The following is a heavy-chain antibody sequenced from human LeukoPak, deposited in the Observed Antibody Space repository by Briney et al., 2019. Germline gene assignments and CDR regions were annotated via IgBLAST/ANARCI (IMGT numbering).Heavy chain of an antibody. J-gene: IGHJ4*02. V-gene: IGHV4-39*07. Sequence: SETLSLTCTVSGDSIRSNNYYWGWIRQPPGKGLEWIGSIYDTGSTFYNPSLKSRVIISVDTSKNQFSLKLSSVTAADTAVYYCARFSSGYYHNFDYWGQGTLVTVSS. CDR3: ARFSSGYYHNFDY. D-gene: IGHD3-22*01. CDR2: IYDTGST. CDR1: GDSIRSNNYY.